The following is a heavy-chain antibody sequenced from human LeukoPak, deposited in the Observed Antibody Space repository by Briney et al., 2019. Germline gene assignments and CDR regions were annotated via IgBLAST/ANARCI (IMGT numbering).Heavy chain of an antibody. CDR3: AKAGTGDKRYYFDY. D-gene: IGHD7-27*01. Sequence: GSLILSCAASGFTFSSYAMSWVRQAPGKGLEWVSAISGSGGSTYYADSVKGRFTISRDNSKNTLYLQMNSLRAEDTAVYYCAKAGTGDKRYYFDYWGQGTLVTVSS. CDR2: ISGSGGST. V-gene: IGHV3-23*01. CDR1: GFTFSSYA. J-gene: IGHJ4*02.